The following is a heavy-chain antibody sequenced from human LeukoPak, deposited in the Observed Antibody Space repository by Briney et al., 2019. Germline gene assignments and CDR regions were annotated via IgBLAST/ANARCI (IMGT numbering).Heavy chain of an antibody. V-gene: IGHV3-23*01. CDR2: ISGSCGST. J-gene: IGHJ4*02. Sequence: GGTLRLSRAASGFTFSTHVMSWVRQAPGKGLEWVSAISGSCGSTYYADSVKGRFTISRDNSKNTLYLQMNSLRTEDTAVYYCARHRGPSLHSSGYFDYWGQGTLVTVSS. CDR3: ARHRGPSLHSSGYFDY. D-gene: IGHD3-22*01. CDR1: GFTFSTHV.